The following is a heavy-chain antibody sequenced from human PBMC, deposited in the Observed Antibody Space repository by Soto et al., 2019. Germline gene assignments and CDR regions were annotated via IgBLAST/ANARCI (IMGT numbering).Heavy chain of an antibody. V-gene: IGHV3-23*01. J-gene: IGHJ6*02. CDR1: GFTFSSYA. D-gene: IGHD3-22*01. CDR3: AKEAKLLLKGYYYYGMDV. Sequence: EVQLLESGGGLVQPGGSLRLSCAASGFTFSSYAMSWVRQAPGKGLEWVSAISGSGGSTYYADSVKGRFTISRDNSKNPLYLQMNSLRAEDTAVYYCAKEAKLLLKGYYYYGMDVWGQGTTVTVSS. CDR2: ISGSGGST.